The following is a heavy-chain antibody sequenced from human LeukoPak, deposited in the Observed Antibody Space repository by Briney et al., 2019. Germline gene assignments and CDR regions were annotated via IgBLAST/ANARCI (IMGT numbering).Heavy chain of an antibody. V-gene: IGHV3-21*01. CDR2: ISSGSTYT. CDR3: ARDRRDGYNLLDY. D-gene: IGHD5-24*01. J-gene: IGHJ4*02. CDR1: GFTFSTFS. Sequence: GGSLRLSCAVSGFTFSTFSMNWVRQAPGKGLEWVSSISSGSTYTYYADSVKGRFTISRDHAKNALYLQMNNLRAEDTSVYYCARDRRDGYNLLDYWGQGTLVTVSS.